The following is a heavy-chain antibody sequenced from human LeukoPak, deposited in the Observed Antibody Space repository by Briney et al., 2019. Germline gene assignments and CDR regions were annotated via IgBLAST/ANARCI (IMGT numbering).Heavy chain of an antibody. CDR1: GGSISSGDYY. D-gene: IGHD6-13*01. CDR2: IYYSGST. J-gene: IGHJ4*02. CDR3: ARVSAAADAVDY. Sequence: PSETLSLTCTVSGGSISSGDYYWSWIRQPPGKGLEWIGYIYYSGSTCYNPSLKSRVTISVDTSKNQFSLKLSSVTAADTAVYYCARVSAAADAVDYWGQGTLVTVSS. V-gene: IGHV4-30-4*01.